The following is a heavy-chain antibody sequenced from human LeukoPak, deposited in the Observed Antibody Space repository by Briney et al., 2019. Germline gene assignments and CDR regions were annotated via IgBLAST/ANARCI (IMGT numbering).Heavy chain of an antibody. CDR3: ARCPIKYDFWSGYLEYYYYMDV. V-gene: IGHV1-18*01. J-gene: IGHJ6*03. Sequence: ASVKVSCKASDYTFTSYGISWVRQAPGQGLEWMGWISAYNGNTNYAQKLQGRVTMTTDTSTSTAYMELRSLRSDDTAVYYCARCPIKYDFWSGYLEYYYYMDVWGKGTTVTVSS. CDR2: ISAYNGNT. D-gene: IGHD3-3*01. CDR1: DYTFTSYG.